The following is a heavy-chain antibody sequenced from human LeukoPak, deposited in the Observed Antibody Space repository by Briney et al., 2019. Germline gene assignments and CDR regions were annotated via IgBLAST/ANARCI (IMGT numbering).Heavy chain of an antibody. Sequence: PGGSLRLSCAASGFTFSDYYMTWIRQAPGKGLEWISYISNSGSTIYYADSVKGRFTISRDNAKNSLYLQMNSLRAEDTALYYCAKAGPYCTNGVCYEYYFDYWGQGTLVTVSS. CDR3: AKAGPYCTNGVCYEYYFDY. J-gene: IGHJ4*02. V-gene: IGHV3-11*01. CDR2: ISNSGSTI. CDR1: GFTFSDYY. D-gene: IGHD2-8*01.